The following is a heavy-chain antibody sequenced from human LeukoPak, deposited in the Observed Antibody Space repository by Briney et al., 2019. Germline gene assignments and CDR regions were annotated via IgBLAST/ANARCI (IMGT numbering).Heavy chain of an antibody. J-gene: IGHJ4*02. Sequence: GGSLRLSCAASGFTLIRHEMNWVRQAPGKGLEWVSFISRSGINTDYADSVKGRFTISRDDAKNSLYLQMNSLRAGDTALYYCARDAACTTSSCYKQIDSWGQGTLVTVSS. D-gene: IGHD2-2*02. CDR3: ARDAACTTSSCYKQIDS. CDR1: GFTLIRHE. V-gene: IGHV3-48*03. CDR2: ISRSGINT.